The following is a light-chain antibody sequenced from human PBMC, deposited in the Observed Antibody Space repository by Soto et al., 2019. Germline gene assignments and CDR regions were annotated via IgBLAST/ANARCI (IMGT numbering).Light chain of an antibody. CDR1: QSVSSN. Sequence: ETVMTQSPATLSVSPGERATLSCRASQSVSSNLAWYQQKPGQAPRLLMYGASTRATGIPDRFSGSGSGTEFTLTISSLQSEDSAVYYCQQHNNWPPWTFGQGTKVEIK. V-gene: IGKV3-15*01. CDR2: GAS. J-gene: IGKJ1*01. CDR3: QQHNNWPPWT.